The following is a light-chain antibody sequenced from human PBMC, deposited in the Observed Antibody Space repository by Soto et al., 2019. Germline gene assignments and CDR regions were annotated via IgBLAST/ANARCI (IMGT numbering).Light chain of an antibody. CDR3: CSYAGSYTANYV. Sequence: QSVLTQPRSVSGSPGQSVTISCTGTSSDVGGYNYVSWYQQHPGKAPKPMIYDVSKRPSGVPDRFSGSKSGNTASLTISGLQAEDEADYYCCSYAGSYTANYVFGTGTKVTVL. CDR1: SSDVGGYNY. V-gene: IGLV2-11*01. J-gene: IGLJ1*01. CDR2: DVS.